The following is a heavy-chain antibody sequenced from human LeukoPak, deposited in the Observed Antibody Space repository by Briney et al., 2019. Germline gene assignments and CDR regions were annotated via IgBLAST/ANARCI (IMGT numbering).Heavy chain of an antibody. CDR3: ATDRGWRTGGYYLYYFEY. CDR1: GFTFSTYS. Sequence: GGSLRLSCAASGFTFSTYSMNWARQAPGKGLEWVASIKNDGTEKYYVDYLRGRFTISRDNARNSVYLQMNSLRAEDTAVYYCATDRGWRTGGYYLYYFEYWGQGTLVTVSP. V-gene: IGHV3-7*01. J-gene: IGHJ4*02. CDR2: IKNDGTEK. D-gene: IGHD2-8*02.